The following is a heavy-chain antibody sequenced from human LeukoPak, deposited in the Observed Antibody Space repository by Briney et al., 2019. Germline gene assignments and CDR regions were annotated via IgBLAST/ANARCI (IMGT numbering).Heavy chain of an antibody. CDR2: INPTGGST. CDR3: ARTAARRFDY. D-gene: IGHD6-6*01. V-gene: IGHV1-46*01. Sequence: ASVKASCEASGYTFPIYFMHWVRQAPGQGLEWMGIINPTGGSTTYAQKFQGRVTMTRDTSTSTVYMELSSLRSDDTAVYYCARTAARRFDYWGQGTLVTVSS. CDR1: GYTFPIYF. J-gene: IGHJ4*02.